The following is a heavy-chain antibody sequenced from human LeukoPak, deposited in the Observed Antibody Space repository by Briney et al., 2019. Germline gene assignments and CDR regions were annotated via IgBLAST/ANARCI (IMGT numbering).Heavy chain of an antibody. J-gene: IGHJ3*02. Sequence: PGGSLRLSCEGSEFTFSSYSMNWVRQAPGKGLEWVSHISGASVSIFYTDSVKGRFTISRDNGKNSLYLHMNSLTAEDTAVYYCARATYYFDSVDAFDIRRQGTLVTVSS. CDR3: ARATYYFDSVDAFDI. CDR2: ISGASVSI. D-gene: IGHD3-10*01. CDR1: EFTFSSYS. V-gene: IGHV3-48*01.